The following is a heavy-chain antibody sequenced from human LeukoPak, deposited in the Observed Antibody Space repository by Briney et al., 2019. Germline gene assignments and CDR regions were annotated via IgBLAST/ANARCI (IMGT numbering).Heavy chain of an antibody. CDR2: INPSGGST. CDR1: GYTFTSYY. J-gene: IGHJ4*02. D-gene: IGHD4-17*01. Sequence: ASVKVSCKASGYTFTSYYMHWVRQAPGQGLEWMGIINPSGGSTSYAQKFQGRVTMTRDTSTSTVYMELSSLRSEDTAVYYCARWDRIYDYGDYEDYWGQGTLVTVFS. CDR3: ARWDRIYDYGDYEDY. V-gene: IGHV1-46*01.